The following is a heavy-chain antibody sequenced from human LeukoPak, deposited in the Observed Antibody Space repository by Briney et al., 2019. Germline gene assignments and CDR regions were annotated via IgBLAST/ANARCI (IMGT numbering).Heavy chain of an antibody. V-gene: IGHV4-39*07. J-gene: IGHJ5*02. CDR2: IYYSGST. Sequence: SETPSLTCAVSGGSISSSSYYWGWIRQPPGKGLEWIGSIYYSGSTYYNPSLKSRVTISVDTPKNQFSLELSSVTAADTAVYYCARDGYIAAAGPNWFDPWGQGTLVTVSS. CDR1: GGSISSSSYY. CDR3: ARDGYIAAAGPNWFDP. D-gene: IGHD6-13*01.